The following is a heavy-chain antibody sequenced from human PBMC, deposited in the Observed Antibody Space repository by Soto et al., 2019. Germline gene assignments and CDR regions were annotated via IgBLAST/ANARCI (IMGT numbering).Heavy chain of an antibody. D-gene: IGHD3-3*01. V-gene: IGHV3-30-3*01. Sequence: GGSLRLSCAASGFTFSSYAMHWVRQAPGKGLEWVAVISYDGSNKYYADSVKGRFTISRDNSKNTLYLQMNSLRAEDTAVYYCARDRAGGRFLEWLFDYWGQGTLVTVSS. CDR2: ISYDGSNK. CDR1: GFTFSSYA. J-gene: IGHJ4*02. CDR3: ARDRAGGRFLEWLFDY.